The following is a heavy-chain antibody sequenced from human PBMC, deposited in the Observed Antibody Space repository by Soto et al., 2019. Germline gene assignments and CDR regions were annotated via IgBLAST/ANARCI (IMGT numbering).Heavy chain of an antibody. CDR1: GGTFSSYA. CDR3: ARSLRIAVAGFGSDL. V-gene: IGHV1-69*13. J-gene: IGHJ5*02. D-gene: IGHD6-19*01. CDR2: IIPIFGTA. Sequence: ASVKVSCKASGGTFSSYAISWVRQAPGQGLEWMGGIIPIFGTAKYAQKFQGRVTITADESTSTAYMELSSLRSEDTAVYYCARSLRIAVAGFGSDLWGQGTLVTVSS.